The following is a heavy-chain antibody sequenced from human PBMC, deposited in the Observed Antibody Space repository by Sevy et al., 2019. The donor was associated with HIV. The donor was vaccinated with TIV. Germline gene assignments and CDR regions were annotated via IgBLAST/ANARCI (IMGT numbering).Heavy chain of an antibody. CDR2: ISYDGING. V-gene: IGHV3-30*04. CDR1: GFTFSSYA. Sequence: GGSLRLSCTASGFTFSSYAMHWVRQAPGKGLEWVAVISYDGINGYYADSVKGRFTISRDNSKNKVYLQMNRLRPEDTAVYYCARDGAIVEVVAALDFWGQGTLVTVSS. J-gene: IGHJ4*02. CDR3: ARDGAIVEVVAALDF. D-gene: IGHD2-15*01.